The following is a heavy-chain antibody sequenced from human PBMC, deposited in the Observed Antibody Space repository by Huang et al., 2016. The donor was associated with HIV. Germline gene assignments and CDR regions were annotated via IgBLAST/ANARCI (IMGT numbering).Heavy chain of an antibody. Sequence: QVQLVQSGAEVKKPGASVKVSCKASGYTFTSYDLHWLRQSPGQGHEWTARMHPNSCNTGYAKKFQGRVTINRNTAISSAYMELGRLRSEDTPVYYGARGSSGWCYWGQGTLVTVSS. D-gene: IGHD6-19*01. CDR2: MHPNSCNT. CDR1: GYTFTSYD. V-gene: IGHV1-8*03. CDR3: ARGSSGWCY. J-gene: IGHJ4*02.